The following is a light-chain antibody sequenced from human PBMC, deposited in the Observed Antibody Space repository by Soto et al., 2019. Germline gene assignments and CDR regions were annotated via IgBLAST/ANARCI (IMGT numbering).Light chain of an antibody. J-gene: IGKJ4*01. CDR3: QQYGSTSFT. V-gene: IGKV1-39*01. CDR2: GAS. CDR1: QSISSY. Sequence: DIQMTPYPSSLSATVGDRVSITCRASQSISSYLNWYQQKPGKAPRLLIYGASSWQSGIPERFSGSGSGTDFTLTISRLEPEDFAVYYCQQYGSTSFTFGGGTKVDI.